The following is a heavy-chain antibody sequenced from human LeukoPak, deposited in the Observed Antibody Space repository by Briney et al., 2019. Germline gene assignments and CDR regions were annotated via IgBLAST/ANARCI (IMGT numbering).Heavy chain of an antibody. V-gene: IGHV5-51*01. CDR3: ARHRQLELRMGDYYYYMDV. CDR1: GYSFTSYW. J-gene: IGHJ6*03. Sequence: GESLKISCKGSGYSFTSYWIGWVRQMPGKGLEWMGIIYPGDSDTRYSPSFQGQVTISADKSISTAYLQWSSLKASDTALYYWARHRQLELRMGDYYYYMDVWGKGTTVTVSS. D-gene: IGHD1-7*01. CDR2: IYPGDSDT.